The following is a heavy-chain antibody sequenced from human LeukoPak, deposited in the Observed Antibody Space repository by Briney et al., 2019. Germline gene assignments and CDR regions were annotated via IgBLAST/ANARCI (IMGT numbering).Heavy chain of an antibody. J-gene: IGHJ3*02. CDR1: GFTFSNYW. Sequence: GSLRLSCAASGFTFSNYWMSWVRQAPGKGLEWVANIKQDGSEKYYVDSVKGRFTISRDNAKNSLYLQMNSLTAEDTAVYYCARKGGSRDAFDIWGQGTMVTVSS. CDR3: ARKGGSRDAFDI. D-gene: IGHD3-16*01. V-gene: IGHV3-7*01. CDR2: IKQDGSEK.